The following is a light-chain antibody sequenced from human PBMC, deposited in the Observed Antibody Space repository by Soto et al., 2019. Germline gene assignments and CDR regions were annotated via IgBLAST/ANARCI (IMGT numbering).Light chain of an antibody. V-gene: IGKV1D-8*01. Sequence: VARMTQFPSFLSASTGDTVTIICXMSQGISSYLAWYQQKPGKAPELLIYAASTLQSGVPSRFSGSGSGTDFTLTISCLQSEDFATYYCQQYYSFPRTFGQGTKVDIK. CDR3: QQYYSFPRT. CDR1: QGISSY. CDR2: AAS. J-gene: IGKJ1*01.